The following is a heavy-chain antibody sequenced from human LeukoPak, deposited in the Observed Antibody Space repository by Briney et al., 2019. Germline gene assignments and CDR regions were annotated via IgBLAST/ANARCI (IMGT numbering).Heavy chain of an antibody. CDR2: IYYSGST. Sequence: PSETLSLTCTVSGDSISSGGYYWSWIRQHPGKGLEWIGYIYYSGSTYYNPSLKSRVTISVDTSKNQFSLKLSSVTAADTAVYYCARGGYCSGGSCYSGVYYYYGMDVWGQGTTVTVSS. V-gene: IGHV4-31*03. J-gene: IGHJ6*02. CDR1: GDSISSGGYY. CDR3: ARGGYCSGGSCYSGVYYYYGMDV. D-gene: IGHD2-15*01.